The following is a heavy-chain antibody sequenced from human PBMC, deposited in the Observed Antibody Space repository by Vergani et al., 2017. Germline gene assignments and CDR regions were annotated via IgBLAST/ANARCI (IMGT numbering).Heavy chain of an antibody. J-gene: IGHJ4*02. CDR1: GFAFSSYS. CDR2: ISSSSSTI. Sequence: EVQLVESGGGLVQPGGSLRLSCAASGFAFSSYSMNWVRQAPGKGVEWVSYISSSSSTIYYADSVKGRFTISRDNAKNSLYLQMNSLRAEDTAVYYCAIINNVVAALFDYWGQGTLVTVSS. D-gene: IGHD2-15*01. CDR3: AIINNVVAALFDY. V-gene: IGHV3-48*01.